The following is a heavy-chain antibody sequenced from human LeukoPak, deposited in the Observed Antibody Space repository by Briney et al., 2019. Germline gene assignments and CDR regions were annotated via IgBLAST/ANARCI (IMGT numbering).Heavy chain of an antibody. CDR3: ARDLVAAAAPDY. D-gene: IGHD6-13*01. CDR2: ISYDGSNK. J-gene: IGHJ4*02. Sequence: GGSQRLSCAASGFTFSSYAMHWVRQAPGKGLEWVAVISYDGSNKYYADSVKGRFTISRDNSKNTLYLQMNSLRAEDTAVYYCARDLVAAAAPDYWGQGTLVTVSS. CDR1: GFTFSSYA. V-gene: IGHV3-30-3*01.